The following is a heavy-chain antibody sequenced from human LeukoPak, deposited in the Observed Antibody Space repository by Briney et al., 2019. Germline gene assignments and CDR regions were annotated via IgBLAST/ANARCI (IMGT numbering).Heavy chain of an antibody. V-gene: IGHV3-30*02. Sequence: GGSLRLSCAASGFTFSSYGMHWVRQAPGKGLEGVAFIRYDGSNKYYTDSVKGRFTISRDNSKNTLYLQMNSLRAEDTAVYYCAKVAVYYYDSSGYYPFDYWGQGTLVTVSS. CDR1: GFTFSSYG. J-gene: IGHJ4*02. D-gene: IGHD3-22*01. CDR2: IRYDGSNK. CDR3: AKVAVYYYDSSGYYPFDY.